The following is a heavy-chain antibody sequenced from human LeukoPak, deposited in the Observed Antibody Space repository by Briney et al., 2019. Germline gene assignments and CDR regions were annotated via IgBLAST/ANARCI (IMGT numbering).Heavy chain of an antibody. J-gene: IGHJ3*02. CDR1: GFTFSNAW. CDR2: IYSGGST. Sequence: GGSLRLSCAASGFTFSNAWMSWVRQAPGKGLEWVSVIYSGGSTYYADSVKGRFTISRDNSKNTLYLQMNSLRAEDTAVYYCARDYGPVSVTMVRGVHDAFDIWGQGTMVTVSS. CDR3: ARDYGPVSVTMVRGVHDAFDI. V-gene: IGHV3-53*01. D-gene: IGHD3-10*01.